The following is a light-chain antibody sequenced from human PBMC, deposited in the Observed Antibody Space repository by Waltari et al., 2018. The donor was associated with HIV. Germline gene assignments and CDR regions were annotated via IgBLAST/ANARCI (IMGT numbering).Light chain of an antibody. CDR3: QAWDNDYVV. J-gene: IGLJ2*01. Sequence: FEMSQPPSVSVSPGQTARITCSGDIVETTAVFWYHQKSGRAPVLVIFQNDRRPSWIAGRFSGSKSGTTATLTISGTQTTDEGDFYCQAWDNDYVVFGGGTKLTVL. CDR2: QND. V-gene: IGLV3-1*01. CDR1: IVETTA.